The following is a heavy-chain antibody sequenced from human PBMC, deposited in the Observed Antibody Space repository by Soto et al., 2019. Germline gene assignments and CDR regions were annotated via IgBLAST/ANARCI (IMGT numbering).Heavy chain of an antibody. CDR1: GFTFSSYG. CDR2: IWYDGSNK. Sequence: QVQLVESGGGVVQPGRSLRLSCAASGFTFSSYGMHWVRQAPGKGLEWVAVIWYDGSNKYYADSVKGRFTISRDNSKNTLYLQMNSLRAEDTAVYYCARDISGGVVSAGVDIWGQGTMVTVSS. CDR3: ARDISGGVVSAGVDI. J-gene: IGHJ3*02. D-gene: IGHD2-2*01. V-gene: IGHV3-33*01.